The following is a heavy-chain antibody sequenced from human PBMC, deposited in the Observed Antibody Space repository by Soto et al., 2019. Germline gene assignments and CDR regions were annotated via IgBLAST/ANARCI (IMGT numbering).Heavy chain of an antibody. CDR2: TYYRSKWYN. V-gene: IGHV6-1*01. D-gene: IGHD6-6*01. CDR3: ARGKEAARSTLAHTFDYYYGMDV. J-gene: IGHJ6*02. CDR1: GDSVSSNSAA. Sequence: SQTLSLTCAISGDSVSSNSAAWNWIRQSPSRGLEWLGRTYYRSKWYNDYAVSVKSRITINPDTSKNQFSLQLNSVTPEDTAVYYCARGKEAARSTLAHTFDYYYGMDVWGQGTTVTVSS.